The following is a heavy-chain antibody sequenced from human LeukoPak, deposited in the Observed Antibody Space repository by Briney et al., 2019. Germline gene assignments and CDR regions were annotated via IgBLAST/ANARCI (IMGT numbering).Heavy chain of an antibody. Sequence: GGSLRLSCAASGVTSCSYSMNWVRQAAGKGVGWVSYVSSGSNTIYYAASVKGRFTISRDNAKSSLYLQMNSLRDEDRAVYSCVRDWYFDLWGRGTRVTASS. V-gene: IGHV3-48*02. CDR1: GVTSCSYS. CDR2: VSSGSNTI. CDR3: VRDWYFDL. J-gene: IGHJ2*01.